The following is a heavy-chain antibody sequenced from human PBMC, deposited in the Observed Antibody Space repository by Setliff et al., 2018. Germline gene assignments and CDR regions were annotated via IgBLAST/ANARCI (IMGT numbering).Heavy chain of an antibody. V-gene: IGHV4-39*01. J-gene: IGHJ6*03. CDR3: ARTGTTYYYSCMDV. CDR1: GGPISSSNYY. D-gene: IGHD3-22*01. CDR2: MYSSGST. Sequence: PSETLSLTCTVSGGPISSSNYYWGWIRQPPGKGLEWIGSMYSSGSTYYNPSLKSRVTISVDTSQNQFSLKLSSVTAADTAVYFCARTGTTYYYSCMDVWGKGTTVTVSS.